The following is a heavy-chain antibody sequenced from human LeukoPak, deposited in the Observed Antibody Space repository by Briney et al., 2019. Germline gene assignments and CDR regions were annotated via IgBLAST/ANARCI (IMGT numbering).Heavy chain of an antibody. Sequence: GSLRLSCAASGFTFISYSMNWVRQAPGKGLEWVSSISSSSSYIYYADSVKGRFTISRDNAKNSLYLQMNSLRAEDTAVYYCARDAPTTVTTYPDYWGQGTLVTVSS. J-gene: IGHJ4*02. CDR2: ISSSSSYI. CDR1: GFTFISYS. D-gene: IGHD4-17*01. CDR3: ARDAPTTVTTYPDY. V-gene: IGHV3-21*01.